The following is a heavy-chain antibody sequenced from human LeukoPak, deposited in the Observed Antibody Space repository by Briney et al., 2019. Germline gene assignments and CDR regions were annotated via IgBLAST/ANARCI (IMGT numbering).Heavy chain of an antibody. J-gene: IGHJ3*02. D-gene: IGHD3-9*01. Sequence: WESLSLTCAVYGGSFSSYYWSSIRQPPGKGLEWTGEINHSGSTNYNPPLKSRVTISVDTSKNQFSLKVSSVTAADTAVNYCARGSRLTGAFDIWGQGTMVTVSS. CDR2: INHSGST. CDR1: GGSFSSYY. CDR3: ARGSRLTGAFDI. V-gene: IGHV4-34*01.